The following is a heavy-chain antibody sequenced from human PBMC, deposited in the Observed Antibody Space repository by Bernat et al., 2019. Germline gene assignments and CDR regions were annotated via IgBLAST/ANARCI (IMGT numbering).Heavy chain of an antibody. Sequence: QVQLQESGPGLVKPSETLSLTCTVSGGSISSYYWSWIRHPPGKGLEWIGDIYYSGSTNYNPSLKSRVTISVDTSKNQFSLKLSSVTAADTAVYYCARSGRTGAEYFQHWGQGTLVTVSS. CDR2: IYYSGST. V-gene: IGHV4-59*01. CDR1: GGSISSYY. J-gene: IGHJ1*01. D-gene: IGHD1-26*01. CDR3: ARSGRTGAEYFQH.